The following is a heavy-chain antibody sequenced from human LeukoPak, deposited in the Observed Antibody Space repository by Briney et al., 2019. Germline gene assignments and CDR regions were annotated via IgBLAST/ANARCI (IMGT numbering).Heavy chain of an antibody. CDR2: IIPILGIA. V-gene: IGHV1-69*04. Sequence: SVKVSCKASGGTFSSYAISWVRQAPGQGLEWMGRIIPILGIANYAQKFQGRVTITADKSTSTAYMELSSLRSEDTAVYYCARALVWDCNGGSCYFEWFDPWGQGTLVTVSS. CDR1: GGTFSSYA. D-gene: IGHD2-15*01. CDR3: ARALVWDCNGGSCYFEWFDP. J-gene: IGHJ5*02.